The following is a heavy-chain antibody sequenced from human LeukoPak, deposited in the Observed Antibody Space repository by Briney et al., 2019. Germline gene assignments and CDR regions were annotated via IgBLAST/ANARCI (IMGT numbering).Heavy chain of an antibody. J-gene: IGHJ3*02. V-gene: IGHV3-11*01. CDR3: XRXXXXGDXAFDI. CDR2: ISSSGSTI. Sequence: GGSLRLSCAASGFTFSDYYMSWIRQAPGKGLEWVSYISSSGSTIYYADSVKGRFTISRDNAKNSLYLQMNSLRAEDTAVYYCXRXXXXGDXAFDIWGXGTMVTV. D-gene: IGHD3-10*01. CDR1: GFTFSDYY.